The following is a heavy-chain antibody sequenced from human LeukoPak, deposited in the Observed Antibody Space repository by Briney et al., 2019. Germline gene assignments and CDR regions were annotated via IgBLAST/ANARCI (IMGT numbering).Heavy chain of an antibody. J-gene: IGHJ4*02. D-gene: IGHD3-16*01. CDR1: GFTFSNYW. V-gene: IGHV3-74*01. CDR2: VDADGSTT. Sequence: GGSLRLSCAASGFTFSNYWMHWVRQAPGKGLMWVSRVDADGSTTRYADSVKDRFTISRDNAKNTVYLQMNSLRVEDAAVYYCARGDYMRGGNWGQGTLVTVSS. CDR3: ARGDYMRGGN.